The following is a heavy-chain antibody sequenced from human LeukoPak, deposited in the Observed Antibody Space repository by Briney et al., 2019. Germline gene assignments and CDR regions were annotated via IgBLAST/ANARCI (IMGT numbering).Heavy chain of an antibody. CDR2: IYYSGST. CDR1: GGSISSNSYH. D-gene: IGHD1-26*01. CDR3: ARHVGVTRGRFDY. Sequence: PSETLSLTCTVSGGSISSNSYHWGWVRQPPGKGLEWIGSIYYSGSTSYNPSLKSRVTISVDTSKNQFSLKLSAVTAADTAVYYCARHVGVTRGRFDYWGQGTLVTVSS. V-gene: IGHV4-39*01. J-gene: IGHJ4*02.